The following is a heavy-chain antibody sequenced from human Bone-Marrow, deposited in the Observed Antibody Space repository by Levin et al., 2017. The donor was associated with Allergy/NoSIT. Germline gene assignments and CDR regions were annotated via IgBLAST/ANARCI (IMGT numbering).Heavy chain of an antibody. CDR1: GFTFDDYG. CDR3: ARDYCSSTSCLQGLNDAFDI. J-gene: IGHJ3*02. CDR2: INWNGGST. Sequence: GESLKISCAASGFTFDDYGMSWVRQAPGKGLEWVSGINWNGGSTGYADSVKGRFTISRDNAKNSLYLQMNSLRAEDTALYHCARDYCSSTSCLQGLNDAFDIWGQGTMVTVSS. D-gene: IGHD2-2*01. V-gene: IGHV3-20*01.